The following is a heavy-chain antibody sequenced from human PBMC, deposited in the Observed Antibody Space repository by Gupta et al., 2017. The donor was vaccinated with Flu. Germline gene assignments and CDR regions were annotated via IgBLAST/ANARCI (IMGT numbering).Heavy chain of an antibody. Sequence: QVQLQESGPGLVKPSQTLSLTSTVSGGSISSDDYYWTWIRQRPGEGLEWIGYVHYSGSTYYNPSLRSRLTILVDMSKDQFSLRLSSVTAADTAVYYCARSMLEISGFERYYFEYWGQGTLVTVSS. J-gene: IGHJ4*02. CDR3: ARSMLEISGFERYYFEY. CDR2: VHYSGST. CDR1: GGSISSDDYY. D-gene: IGHD3-22*01. V-gene: IGHV4-31*03.